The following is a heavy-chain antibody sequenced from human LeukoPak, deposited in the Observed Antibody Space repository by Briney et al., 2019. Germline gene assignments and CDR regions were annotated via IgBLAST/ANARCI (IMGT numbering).Heavy chain of an antibody. Sequence: PGGSLRLSCAGSGFTFSDYYMSWIRQAPGKGLEYVSAISNNGGNTYYADSVKGRFTISRDNSKNTLYLQTGSLRAEDMAVYYCARVGNWGSPLYYSDFWGQGTLVTVSS. D-gene: IGHD7-27*01. CDR3: ARVGNWGSPLYYSDF. CDR1: GFTFSDYY. J-gene: IGHJ4*02. CDR2: ISNNGGNT. V-gene: IGHV3-64*02.